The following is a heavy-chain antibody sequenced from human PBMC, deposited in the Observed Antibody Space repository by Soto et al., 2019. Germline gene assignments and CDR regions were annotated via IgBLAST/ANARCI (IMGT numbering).Heavy chain of an antibody. J-gene: IGHJ4*02. V-gene: IGHV3-30*18. Sequence: GGSLRLSCAASGFTFSSYGMHWVRQAPGKGLEWVAVISYDGSNKYYADSVKGRFTISRDNSKNTLYLQMNSLRAEDTAVYYCAKDASGSYLDYWGQGTLVTAPQ. CDR2: ISYDGSNK. D-gene: IGHD1-26*01. CDR1: GFTFSSYG. CDR3: AKDASGSYLDY.